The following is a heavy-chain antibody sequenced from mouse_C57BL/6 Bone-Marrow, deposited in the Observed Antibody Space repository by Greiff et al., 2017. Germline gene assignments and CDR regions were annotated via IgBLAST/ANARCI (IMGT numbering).Heavy chain of an antibody. CDR1: GFNIKDDY. Sequence: VQLQQSGAELVRPGASVKLSCTASGFNIKDDYMHWVKQRPEQGLEWIGWIDPENGDTEYASKFQGKATITADTSSNTAYLQLSSLTSEDTAVYYCTTCYCGYGAFAYWGQGTLVTVSA. CDR3: TTCYCGYGAFAY. CDR2: IDPENGDT. D-gene: IGHD2-2*01. V-gene: IGHV14-4*01. J-gene: IGHJ3*01.